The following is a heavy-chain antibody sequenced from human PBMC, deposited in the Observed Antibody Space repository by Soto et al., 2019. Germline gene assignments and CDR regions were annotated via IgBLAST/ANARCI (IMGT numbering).Heavy chain of an antibody. CDR3: AFCLVYHQQLVFDS. CDR1: GGSISSYY. Sequence: SETLSLTCTVSGGSISSYYWSWIRQPPGKGLEWIGYIYYSGSTNYNPSLKSRVTISVDTSKNQFSLKLSSVTAADTAVYYCAFCLVYHQQLVFDSWAQRTSVPVSA. CDR2: IYYSGST. V-gene: IGHV4-59*08. D-gene: IGHD6-13*01. J-gene: IGHJ5*01.